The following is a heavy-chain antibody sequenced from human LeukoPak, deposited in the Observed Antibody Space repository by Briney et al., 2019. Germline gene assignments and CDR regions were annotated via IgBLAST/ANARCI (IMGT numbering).Heavy chain of an antibody. CDR1: GGSISSYY. V-gene: IGHV4-59*01. D-gene: IGHD3-9*01. J-gene: IGHJ3*02. CDR2: IYYSGST. CDR3: ASRRLRYFDWLLSPHDAFDI. Sequence: SETLSLTCTVSGGSISSYYWSWIRQPPGKGLEWIGYIYYSGSTNYNPSLKSRVTISVDTSKNQFSLKLSSVTAADTAVYYCASRRLRYFDWLLSPHDAFDIWGQGTMVTVSS.